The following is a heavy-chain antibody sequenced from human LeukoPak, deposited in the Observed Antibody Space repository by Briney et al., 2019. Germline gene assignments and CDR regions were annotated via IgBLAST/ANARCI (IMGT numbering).Heavy chain of an antibody. D-gene: IGHD2-2*01. CDR2: IWYDGSNK. V-gene: IGHV3-33*01. CDR3: ARVGIASFDYYYYMDV. Sequence: PGGSLRLSCAASGFTFSSYGMHWVRQAPGKGLEWVAVIWYDGSNKYYADSVKGRFTISRDNSKNTLYLQMNSLRAEDTALYYCARVGIASFDYYYYMDVWGKGTTVTVSS. CDR1: GFTFSSYG. J-gene: IGHJ6*03.